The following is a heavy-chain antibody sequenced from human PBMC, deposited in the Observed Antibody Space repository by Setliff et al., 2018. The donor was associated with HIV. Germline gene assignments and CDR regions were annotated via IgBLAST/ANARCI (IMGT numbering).Heavy chain of an antibody. V-gene: IGHV1-18*01. CDR2: ISAYNGNT. Sequence: GASVKVSCKASGYTFTSYDISWVRPAPGQGLEWMGWISAYNGNTNYAQKLQGRVTMTTDTYTNTVYMELYSLTSEDTAIYYCASSAGAVPTTAPYGDYYYYFYMDVWGKGTTVTVSS. CDR1: GYTFTSYD. CDR3: ASSAGAVPTTAPYGDYYYYFYMDV. J-gene: IGHJ6*03. D-gene: IGHD1-1*01.